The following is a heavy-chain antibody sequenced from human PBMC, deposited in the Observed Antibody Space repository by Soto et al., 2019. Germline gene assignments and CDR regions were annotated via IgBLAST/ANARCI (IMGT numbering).Heavy chain of an antibody. Sequence: SETLSLTCTVSGGSISSGYYSWSWIRQHPGKGLEWIGYIYYSGSTFYNPSLKSRVTISVDTSDNQFSLRLSSVTPADTAVYYCARAENWFDPWGQGTLVTVSS. V-gene: IGHV4-31*03. CDR1: GGSISSGYYS. J-gene: IGHJ5*02. CDR3: ARAENWFDP. CDR2: IYYSGST.